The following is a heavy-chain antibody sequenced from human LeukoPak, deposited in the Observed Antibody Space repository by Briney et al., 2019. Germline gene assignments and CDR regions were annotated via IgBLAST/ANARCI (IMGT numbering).Heavy chain of an antibody. V-gene: IGHV4-34*01. CDR2: INHSGST. CDR1: GGSFSGYY. J-gene: IGHJ3*01. Sequence: SETLSLTCAVYGGSFSGYYWSWIRQPPGKGLEWIGEINHSGSTNYNPSLKSRVTISVDTSKNQFSLKLSSVTAADTAVYSCARLLDNDISGDPDTFDAWGQGTTVIVSS. D-gene: IGHD3-22*01. CDR3: ARLLDNDISGDPDTFDA.